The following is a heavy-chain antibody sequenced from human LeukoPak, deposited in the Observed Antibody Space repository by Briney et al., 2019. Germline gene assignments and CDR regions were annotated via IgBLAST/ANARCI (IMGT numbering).Heavy chain of an antibody. CDR2: ISSSSSYI. J-gene: IGHJ6*03. Sequence: GGSLRLSCAASGFTFSSYSMNRVRQAPGKGLEWVSSISSSSSYIYYADSVKGRFTISRDNAKNSLYLQMNSLRAEDTAVYYCARYCSSTSCYTGMDVWGKGTTVTVSS. CDR3: ARYCSSTSCYTGMDV. D-gene: IGHD2-2*01. CDR1: GFTFSSYS. V-gene: IGHV3-21*01.